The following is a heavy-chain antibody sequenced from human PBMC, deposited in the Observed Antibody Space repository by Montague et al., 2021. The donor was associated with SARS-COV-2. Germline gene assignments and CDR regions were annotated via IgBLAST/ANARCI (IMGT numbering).Heavy chain of an antibody. CDR3: TTDPPYGSGSYWDFYYYHGMDV. D-gene: IGHD3-10*01. CDR2: IKSKTDGGTT. J-gene: IGHJ6*02. Sequence: SLRLSCAASGFTFSNAWMSWVRQAPGKGLEWVGRIKSKTDGGTTDYAAPVKGRFTISRDDSKNTLYLQMNSLKTEDTAVYYCTTDPPYGSGSYWDFYYYHGMDVWGQGTTVTVSS. CDR1: GFTFSNAW. V-gene: IGHV3-15*01.